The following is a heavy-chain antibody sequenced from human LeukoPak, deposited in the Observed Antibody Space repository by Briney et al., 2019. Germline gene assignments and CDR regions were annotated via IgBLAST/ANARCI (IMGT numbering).Heavy chain of an antibody. J-gene: IGHJ4*02. CDR1: GFTFSSYA. CDR2: ISSNGGSP. V-gene: IGHV3-64D*06. D-gene: IGHD3-9*01. CDR3: VKDPSSYDILTGQPFFDY. Sequence: PGGALRLSCSASGFTFSSYAMHWGRQAPGEGLEYVSAISSNGGSPYYADAVKCRFTISSDNSKNTLYLQMSSLRAEDTAVYYCVKDPSSYDILTGQPFFDYWGQGTLVTVSS.